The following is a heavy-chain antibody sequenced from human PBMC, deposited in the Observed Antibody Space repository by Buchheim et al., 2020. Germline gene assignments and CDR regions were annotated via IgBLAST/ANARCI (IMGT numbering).Heavy chain of an antibody. CDR1: GYSFTSYW. CDR3: ILIVIVPAAIKWDV. D-gene: IGHD2-2*02. CDR2: IDPSDSYT. Sequence: EVQLVQSGAEVKKPGESLRISCKGSGYSFTSYWISWVRQMPGKGLEWMGRIDPSDSYTNFSPSFQGPVTISADKSISPAYPQWNSLKDTDAAMYYCILIVIVPAAIKWDVWGQGTT. V-gene: IGHV5-10-1*01. J-gene: IGHJ6*02.